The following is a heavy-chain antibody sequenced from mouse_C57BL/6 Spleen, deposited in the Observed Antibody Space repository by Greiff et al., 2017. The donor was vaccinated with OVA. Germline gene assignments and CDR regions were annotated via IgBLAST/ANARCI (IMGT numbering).Heavy chain of an antibody. CDR2: INYDGSST. J-gene: IGHJ4*01. V-gene: IGHV5-16*01. CDR1: GFTFSDYY. Sequence: EVKLVESEGGLVQPGSSMKLSCTASGFTFSDYYMAWVRQVPEKGLEWVANINYDGSSTYYLDSLKSRFIISRDNAKNILYLQMSSLKSEDTATYYCARGGNWYAMDYWGQGTSVTVSS. CDR3: ARGGNWYAMDY. D-gene: IGHD4-1*01.